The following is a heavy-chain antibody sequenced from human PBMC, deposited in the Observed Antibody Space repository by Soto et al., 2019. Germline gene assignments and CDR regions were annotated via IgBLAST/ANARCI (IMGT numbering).Heavy chain of an antibody. D-gene: IGHD6-25*01. CDR1: GGSITSDH. Sequence: SETLSLTCTVSGGSITSDHWSWIRQPPGKGLEWIGYFSYSGSSNYNPSLKSRVTISVDTSKNQFSLKLSSVTAADTAVYYCAGDTQRDYFASWRQRTLVTVSS. CDR2: FSYSGSS. J-gene: IGHJ4*02. CDR3: AGDTQRDYFAS. V-gene: IGHV4-59*01.